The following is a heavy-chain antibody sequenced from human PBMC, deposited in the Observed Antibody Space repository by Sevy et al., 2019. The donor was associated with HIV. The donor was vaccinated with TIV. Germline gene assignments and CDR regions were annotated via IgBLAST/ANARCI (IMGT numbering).Heavy chain of an antibody. CDR2: IYWDDDH. D-gene: IGHD3-22*01. CDR1: GFSLKTSRVG. J-gene: IGHJ3*02. Sequence: SGPTLVNPTQTLTLTCTFSGFSLKTSRVGVGWIRQPPGKALEWLAVIYWDDDHRYSPSLKSRLTISKDASKNQVVLKMTNADPVDTATYYCAHSRGTYYFDSSGSPKFDPSPFNIWGQGTVVTVSS. V-gene: IGHV2-5*02. CDR3: AHSRGTYYFDSSGSPKFDPSPFNI.